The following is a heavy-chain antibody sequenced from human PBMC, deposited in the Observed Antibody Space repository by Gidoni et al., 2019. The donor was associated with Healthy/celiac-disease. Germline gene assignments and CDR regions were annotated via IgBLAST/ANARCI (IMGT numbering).Heavy chain of an antibody. J-gene: IGHJ6*02. CDR1: GYTFTGYY. V-gene: IGHV1-2*06. CDR3: ASGLRAGYYYYGMDV. Sequence: VQLVQSGAEVQKPGASVKVSCKASGYTFTGYYMHWVRQAPGQGLEWMGRINPNSGGTNYAQKFQGRVTMTRDTSISTAYMELSRLRSDDTAVYYCASGLRAGYYYYGMDVWGQGTTVTVSS. CDR2: INPNSGGT. D-gene: IGHD4-17*01.